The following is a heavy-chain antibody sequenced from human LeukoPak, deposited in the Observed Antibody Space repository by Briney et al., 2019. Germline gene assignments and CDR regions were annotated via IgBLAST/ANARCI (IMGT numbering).Heavy chain of an antibody. D-gene: IGHD4-23*01. CDR2: ISWNSGSI. V-gene: IGHV3-9*01. J-gene: IGHJ4*02. Sequence: PGGSLRLSCAASGFTFDDYAMHWVRQAPGKGLEWVSGISWNSGSIGYADSVKGRFTISRDNAKNSLYLQMNSLRAEDTAVYYCAKGPVTPFDYWGQGTLVTVSS. CDR1: GFTFDDYA. CDR3: AKGPVTPFDY.